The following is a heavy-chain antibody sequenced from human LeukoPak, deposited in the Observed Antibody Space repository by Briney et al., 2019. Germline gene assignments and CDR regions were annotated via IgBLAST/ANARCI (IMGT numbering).Heavy chain of an antibody. Sequence: PGGSLRLSCAASGFTFSSYAMNWVRQAPGKGLEWVSAISGSGGSTNYADSVKGRFTISRDDSKNTLYLQMNSLRAEDTAVYYCAKETSGSFDYWGQGTLVTVSS. CDR3: AKETSGSFDY. CDR1: GFTFSSYA. J-gene: IGHJ4*02. CDR2: ISGSGGST. D-gene: IGHD6-25*01. V-gene: IGHV3-23*01.